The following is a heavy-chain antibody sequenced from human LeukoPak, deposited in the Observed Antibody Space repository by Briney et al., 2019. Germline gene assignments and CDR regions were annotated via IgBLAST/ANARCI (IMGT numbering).Heavy chain of an antibody. CDR2: ISAYNGNT. D-gene: IGHD3-22*01. CDR1: GYTFTSYG. Sequence: ASVKVSCKASGYTFTSYGISWVRQAPGQGLEWMGWISAYNGNTNYAQKLQGRVTMTTDTSTSTAYMELRSLRSDDTAVYYCARDNGMIVPYYFDYWGQGTLVTVSS. CDR3: ARDNGMIVPYYFDY. J-gene: IGHJ4*02. V-gene: IGHV1-18*01.